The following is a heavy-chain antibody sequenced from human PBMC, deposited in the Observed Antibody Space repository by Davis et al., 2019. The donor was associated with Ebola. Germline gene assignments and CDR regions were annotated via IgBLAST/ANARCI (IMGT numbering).Heavy chain of an antibody. CDR1: ASSFSGYY. CDR3: ARGVDTAMVLYYYGMDV. Sequence: SETLSLTCAVYASSFSGYYWSWIRHPPGTGLEWIGEINHSGSTNYNPSLKSRVTISVDTSKNQFSLKLSSVTAADTAVYYCARGVDTAMVLYYYGMDVWGQGTTVTVSS. J-gene: IGHJ6*02. V-gene: IGHV4-34*01. D-gene: IGHD5-18*01. CDR2: INHSGST.